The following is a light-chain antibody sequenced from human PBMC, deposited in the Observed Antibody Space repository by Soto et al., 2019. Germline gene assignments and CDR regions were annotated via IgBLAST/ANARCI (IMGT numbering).Light chain of an antibody. J-gene: IGKJ1*01. Sequence: DIQMTQSPSTLSASVGDRVTITCRASQSISSWLAWYQQKPGKAPNLLIYDASNLESGVPSRVSGSGSGTEFTLTISSLQPDDFATYFCQQYHTYWTFGQGTKVEIK. V-gene: IGKV1-5*01. CDR3: QQYHTYWT. CDR2: DAS. CDR1: QSISSW.